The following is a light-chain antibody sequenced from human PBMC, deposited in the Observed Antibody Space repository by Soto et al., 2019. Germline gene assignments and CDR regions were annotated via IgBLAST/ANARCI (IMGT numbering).Light chain of an antibody. CDR3: QVWDSGSDHPV. CDR1: NIGSKD. J-gene: IGLJ2*01. V-gene: IGLV3-21*04. CDR2: YDS. Sequence: SYELTQSPSVSVAPGKTARITCGGNNIGSKDVHWYQQKPGQSPVVVIYYDSDRPSGIPERFSGSNSGNTATLTISRVEAWDEADYYCQVWDSGSDHPVFGGGTKVTVL.